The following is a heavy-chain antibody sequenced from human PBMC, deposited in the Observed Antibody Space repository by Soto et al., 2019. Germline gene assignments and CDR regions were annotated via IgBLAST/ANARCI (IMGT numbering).Heavy chain of an antibody. CDR3: ARSLSSGYSGPAWFDP. CDR1: GYTFATYA. Sequence: QVQLVQSGAEVKKPGASVKISCKASGYTFATYAIHWVRQAPGQRLEWMGWINAGNGDTGHSQKFQGRITITSDTSASTAYMELSSLRSEDMAVYYCARSLSSGYSGPAWFDPWGQGSLVTVSS. V-gene: IGHV1-3*01. CDR2: INAGNGDT. J-gene: IGHJ5*02. D-gene: IGHD5-12*01.